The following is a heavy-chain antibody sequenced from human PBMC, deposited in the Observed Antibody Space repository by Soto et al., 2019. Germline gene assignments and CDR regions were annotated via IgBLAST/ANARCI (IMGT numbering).Heavy chain of an antibody. V-gene: IGHV6-1*01. J-gene: IGHJ4*02. CDR3: ARGGTWDGFHSYFDY. Sequence: SQTLSLTCAISGDSVPTTSVAWNWIRQSPSRGLEWLGRTYYRYKWYSDYAVSVKSRMTINPDTSKSQFSLHLNSVTHEDTAVYYCARGGTWDGFHSYFDYWGQGLLGTVSS. CDR2: TYYRYKWYS. D-gene: IGHD1-26*01. CDR1: GDSVPTTSVA.